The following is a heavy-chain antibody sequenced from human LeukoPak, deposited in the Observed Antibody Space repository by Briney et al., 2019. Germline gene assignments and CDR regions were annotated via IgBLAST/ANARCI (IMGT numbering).Heavy chain of an antibody. Sequence: SETLSLTCTVSGGSISSGSYYWGWIRQPPGKGLEWIGTMYYSGSTYYNPSLKSRVTTSVDTSKNQFSLKLSSVTAADTAVYYCARDDGNSYGLPTAPFDYWGQGTLVTVSS. V-gene: IGHV4-39*01. CDR3: ARDDGNSYGLPTAPFDY. CDR2: MYYSGST. D-gene: IGHD5-18*01. CDR1: GGSISSGSYY. J-gene: IGHJ4*02.